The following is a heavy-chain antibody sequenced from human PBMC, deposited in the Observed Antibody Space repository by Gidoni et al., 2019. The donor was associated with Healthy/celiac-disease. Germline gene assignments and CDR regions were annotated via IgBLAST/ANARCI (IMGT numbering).Heavy chain of an antibody. CDR2: ST. Sequence: STYYNPSLKSRVTISVDTSKNQFSLKLSSVTAADTAVYYCARHRRGYSYGYLIDYWGQGTLVTVSS. D-gene: IGHD5-18*01. J-gene: IGHJ4*02. V-gene: IGHV4-39*01. CDR3: ARHRRGYSYGYLIDY.